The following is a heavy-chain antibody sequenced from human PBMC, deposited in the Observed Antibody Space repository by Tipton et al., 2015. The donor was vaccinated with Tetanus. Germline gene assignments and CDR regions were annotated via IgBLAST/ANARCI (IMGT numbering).Heavy chain of an antibody. Sequence: TLSLTCAVYGGSFSGYYWSWIRQPPGQGLEWIGEVSYSGSTNYNPSLKSRVTVSVDTSKNEFSLNLTSVTAADTAIYYCARRDYSDSSVDNWGQGTLVTVSS. D-gene: IGHD3-22*01. CDR2: VSYSGST. J-gene: IGHJ4*02. CDR1: GGSFSGYY. CDR3: ARRDYSDSSVDN. V-gene: IGHV4-34*01.